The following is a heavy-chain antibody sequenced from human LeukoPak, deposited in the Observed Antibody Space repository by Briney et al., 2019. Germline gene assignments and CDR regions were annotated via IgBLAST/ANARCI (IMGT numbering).Heavy chain of an antibody. CDR1: GYSISSGYY. V-gene: IGHV4-38-2*01. CDR3: AARGYSSGWCYFDY. J-gene: IGHJ4*02. CDR2: IYHSAST. Sequence: PSETLSLTCAVSGYSISSGYYWGWIRQPPGKGPEWIGNIYHSASTYYNPSLKSRVTISVDTSKNQFSLKLSSVTAADTAVYYCAARGYSSGWCYFDYWGQGTLVAVSS. D-gene: IGHD6-19*01.